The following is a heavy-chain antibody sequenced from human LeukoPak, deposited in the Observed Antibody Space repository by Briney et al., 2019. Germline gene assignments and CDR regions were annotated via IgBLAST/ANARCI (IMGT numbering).Heavy chain of an antibody. V-gene: IGHV5-51*01. J-gene: IGHJ3*02. CDR2: IYPAHSDT. Sequence: GESLKISCKGSEYSFTNYWIGWVRQMPGKGLEWMGIIYPAHSDTRYSPSFQGQVTISADKSINIAYLQWSSLKASDSAMYYCARGGTYWDAFDIWGQGTLVTVSS. CDR1: EYSFTNYW. D-gene: IGHD1-26*01. CDR3: ARGGTYWDAFDI.